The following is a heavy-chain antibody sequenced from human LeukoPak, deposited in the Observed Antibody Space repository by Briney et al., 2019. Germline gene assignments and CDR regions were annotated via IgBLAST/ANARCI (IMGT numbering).Heavy chain of an antibody. J-gene: IGHJ4*02. CDR2: ISASGRST. CDR3: AKKSPIFGVVIPLFDY. CDR1: GFTVSSNY. V-gene: IGHV3-23*01. D-gene: IGHD3-3*01. Sequence: GGSLRLSCAASGFTVSSNYMSWVRQAPGKGLEWVSSISASGRSTYYADSVKGRFTISRDNTKNTLYLQVNSLRAEDTAVSYCAKKSPIFGVVIPLFDYWGQGTLVSVSS.